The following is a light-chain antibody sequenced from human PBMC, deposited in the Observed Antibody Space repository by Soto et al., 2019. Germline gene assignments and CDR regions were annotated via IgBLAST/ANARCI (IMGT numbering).Light chain of an antibody. CDR1: QSISSY. CDR3: QHTYSTPFT. CDR2: AAS. J-gene: IGKJ3*01. V-gene: IGKV1-39*01. Sequence: DIQMTQSPSPLSASVGDRVTITCRPSQSISSYVNWYHQKPGIAPRLLIFAASNLQTGVPSRFSGSGSGTDFTLTISSLQPEDFGTYFCQHTYSTPFTFGPGTKVDI.